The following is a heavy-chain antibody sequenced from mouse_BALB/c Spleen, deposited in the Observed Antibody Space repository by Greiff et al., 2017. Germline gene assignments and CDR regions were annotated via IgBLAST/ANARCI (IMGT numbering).Heavy chain of an antibody. CDR3: STEGYYGSSYAY. J-gene: IGHJ3*01. Sequence: VHVKQSGPELVKPGASVKMSCKASGYTFTSYVMHWVKQKPGQGLEWIGYINPYNDGTKYNEKFKGKATLTSDKSSSTAYMELSSLTSEDSAVYYCSTEGYYGSSYAYWGQGTLVTVSA. CDR1: GYTFTSYV. D-gene: IGHD1-1*01. V-gene: IGHV1-14*01. CDR2: INPYNDGT.